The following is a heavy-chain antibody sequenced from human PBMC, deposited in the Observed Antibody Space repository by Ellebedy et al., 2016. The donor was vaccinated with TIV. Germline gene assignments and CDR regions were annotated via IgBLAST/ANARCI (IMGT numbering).Heavy chain of an antibody. Sequence: ASVKVSXKASGYTFTGFYMHWVRQAPGQGLEWMGWINPNSGGTNYAQKFQGWVTMTRDTSISIAYMELSRLRSDDTAVYYCARAGYCSGGSCLGALYYYYGMDVWGQGTTVTVSS. V-gene: IGHV1-2*04. J-gene: IGHJ6*02. CDR1: GYTFTGFY. CDR2: INPNSGGT. D-gene: IGHD2-15*01. CDR3: ARAGYCSGGSCLGALYYYYGMDV.